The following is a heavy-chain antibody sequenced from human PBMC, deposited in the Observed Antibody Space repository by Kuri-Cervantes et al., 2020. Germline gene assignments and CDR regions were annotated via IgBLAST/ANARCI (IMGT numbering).Heavy chain of an antibody. Sequence: GESLKISCAASGFTFRSYSMDWGRQAPSKGLEWVSSISSSSLYIYYTDPVKGRFTISRDNAKNSLYLQMNSLRAEETAVYYCARGIYDGANLFFDFWGQGTLVTVSS. D-gene: IGHD3-16*01. CDR3: ARGIYDGANLFFDF. J-gene: IGHJ4*02. CDR1: GFTFRSYS. V-gene: IGHV3-21*01. CDR2: ISSSSLYI.